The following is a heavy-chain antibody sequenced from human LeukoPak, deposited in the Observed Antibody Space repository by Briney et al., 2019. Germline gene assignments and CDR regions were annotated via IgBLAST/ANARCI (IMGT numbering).Heavy chain of an antibody. Sequence: GGSLRLSCAASGFTFSNAYMNWVRQAPGKGLEWVSYISSSSSTIYYADSVKGRFTISRDNAKNSLYLQMNSLRAEDTAVYYCARDPPNDAFDIWGQGTMVTVSS. CDR2: ISSSSSTI. CDR3: ARDPPNDAFDI. J-gene: IGHJ3*02. CDR1: GFTFSNAY. V-gene: IGHV3-48*04.